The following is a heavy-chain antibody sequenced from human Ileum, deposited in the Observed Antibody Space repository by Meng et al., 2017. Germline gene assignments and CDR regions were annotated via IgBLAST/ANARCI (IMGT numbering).Heavy chain of an antibody. V-gene: IGHV4-4*02. J-gene: IGHJ4*02. CDR1: SGSISSNTY. D-gene: IGHD4-23*01. CDR2: ISHSGSA. CDR3: ARHGGYSQDF. Sequence: GHRQESGPGLGRPSGTLSLTCAVSSGSISSNTYWSWVRQPPGKGLEWIGQISHSGSAYYNPSLKSRVTMSVDKSKSQFSLMLTSVTAADTAIYYCARHGGYSQDFWGQGTLVTVAS.